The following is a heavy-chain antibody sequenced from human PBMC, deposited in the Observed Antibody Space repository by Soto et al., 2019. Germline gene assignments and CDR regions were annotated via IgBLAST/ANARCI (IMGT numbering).Heavy chain of an antibody. Sequence: QVQLVQSGAEVKKPGAPVKVSCKASGYTFTSYDINWVRQATGQGLEWMGWMNPNSGNTGYAQKLQGRVTMTRNTSISTAYMELSSLRSEDTAVYYCARLANSYCYISDYWGQGTLVTVSS. J-gene: IGHJ4*02. D-gene: IGHD5-18*01. V-gene: IGHV1-8*01. CDR3: ARLANSYCYISDY. CDR2: MNPNSGNT. CDR1: GYTFTSYD.